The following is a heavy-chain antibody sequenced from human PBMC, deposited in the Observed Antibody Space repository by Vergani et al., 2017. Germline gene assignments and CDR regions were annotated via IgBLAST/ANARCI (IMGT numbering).Heavy chain of an antibody. CDR3: ARVYTYYDFWSGSIGGNWFDP. Sequence: QVQLQQWGAGLLKPSETLSLTCAVYGRSFSGYYWSWIRQPPGKGLEWIGEINHSGSTNYNPSLKSRVPISVDTSKNQFSLKLSSVTAADTAVYYCARVYTYYDFWSGSIGGNWFDPWGQGTLVTVSS. V-gene: IGHV4-34*01. CDR2: INHSGST. D-gene: IGHD3-3*01. CDR1: GRSFSGYY. J-gene: IGHJ5*02.